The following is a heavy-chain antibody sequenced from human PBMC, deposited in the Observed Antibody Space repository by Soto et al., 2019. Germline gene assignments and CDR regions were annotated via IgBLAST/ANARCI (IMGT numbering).Heavy chain of an antibody. V-gene: IGHV1-3*01. Sequence: ASVKVSCKASGYTFTSYAMHWVRQAPGQRLEWMGWINAGNSDTTYSQKFQGRVTITRDTSASTAYMELSSLRSEDTAVYYCARGGELIDYWGQGTLVTVSS. CDR3: ARGGELIDY. D-gene: IGHD2-21*01. CDR1: GYTFTSYA. J-gene: IGHJ4*02. CDR2: INAGNSDT.